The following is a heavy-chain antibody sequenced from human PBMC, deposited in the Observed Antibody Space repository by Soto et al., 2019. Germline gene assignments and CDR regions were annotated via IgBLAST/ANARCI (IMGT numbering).Heavy chain of an antibody. Sequence: QVQLVQSGAEVKKPGASVKVSCKASGYTFTSYGLSWVRQAPGQGLEWMGWISAYNGNTNYAQKLQGRVTMTTDTSTSTAYMELRSLRSDDTAVYYCASSIRGYSGYEPPDYWGQGTLVTVSS. CDR3: ASSIRGYSGYEPPDY. CDR1: GYTFTSYG. J-gene: IGHJ4*02. V-gene: IGHV1-18*01. CDR2: ISAYNGNT. D-gene: IGHD5-12*01.